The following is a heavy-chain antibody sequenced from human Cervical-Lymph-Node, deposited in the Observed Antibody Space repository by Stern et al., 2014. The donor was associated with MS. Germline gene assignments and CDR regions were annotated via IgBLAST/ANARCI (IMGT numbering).Heavy chain of an antibody. Sequence: EVQLVESGAEVRKPGQSLTISCNISGYTFTDYWIAWARQMPGKGLEWMGAIFPGASDPRYSPSSQGHVPISVDTSINTAYLQWSDLRASDTAMYYCTRPHSPGWSYYFDFWGQGTLVAVSS. J-gene: IGHJ4*02. CDR3: TRPHSPGWSYYFDF. V-gene: IGHV5-51*01. D-gene: IGHD6-19*01. CDR1: GYTFTDYW. CDR2: IFPGASDP.